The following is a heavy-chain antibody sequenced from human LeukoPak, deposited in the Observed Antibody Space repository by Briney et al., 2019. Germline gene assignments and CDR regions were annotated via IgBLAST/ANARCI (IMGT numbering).Heavy chain of an antibody. D-gene: IGHD1-26*01. CDR2: IYYISNT. J-gene: IGHJ4*02. Sequence: SETLSLTCTVSGVSVGSAGYYWSWIRQPPGVGGWGGLDIYYISNTNYNPSLKSRVTMSVNPSENQFSLKLNSVTAADTAMYYCARTQSQSGSYRYYFGFWGQGTLVTVSS. CDR3: ARTQSQSGSYRYYFGF. CDR1: GVSVGSAGYY. V-gene: IGHV4-61*08.